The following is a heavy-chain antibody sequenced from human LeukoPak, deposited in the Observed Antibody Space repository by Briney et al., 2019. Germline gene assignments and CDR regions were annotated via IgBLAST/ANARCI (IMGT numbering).Heavy chain of an antibody. CDR1: GGSIRSYY. J-gene: IGHJ4*02. V-gene: IGHV4-59*01. D-gene: IGHD3-22*01. CDR2: TYYSGTT. CDR3: ARVARPDTSGYYHFDY. Sequence: SETLSLTCTVSGGSIRSYYWSWIRQPPGKGLEWIGFTYYSGTTNYNPSLQSRVTISVDTSKNQFSLKLTSVTAADTAVYYCARVARPDTSGYYHFDYWGQGTLVTVSS.